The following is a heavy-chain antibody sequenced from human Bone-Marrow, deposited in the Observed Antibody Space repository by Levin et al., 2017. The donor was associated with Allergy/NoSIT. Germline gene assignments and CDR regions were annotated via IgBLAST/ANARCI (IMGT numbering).Heavy chain of an antibody. J-gene: IGHJ4*02. CDR3: ARNIPVTDLGF. V-gene: IGHV3-53*01. Sequence: ETLSLTCAASGLTVSNNYMSWVRQAPGKGLEWVALIYSRGDTYYADSVKGRFTISRDNSKNTLYLQMNSLTTEYTDVDHCARNIPVTDLGFWGRGTLVTVSS. CDR2: IYSRGDT. D-gene: IGHD1-14*01. CDR1: GLTVSNNY.